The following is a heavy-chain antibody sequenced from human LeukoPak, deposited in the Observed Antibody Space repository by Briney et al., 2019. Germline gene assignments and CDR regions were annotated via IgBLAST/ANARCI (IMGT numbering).Heavy chain of an antibody. CDR1: GFTFSSYW. D-gene: IGHD2-8*01. J-gene: IGHJ6*02. CDR2: INHNGNVN. CDR3: AKDMYGMDV. Sequence: GGSLRLSCAASGFTFSSYWMNWARQAPGKGLEWVASINHNGNVNYYVDSVKGRFTISRDNAKNSLYLQMNSLRAEDTALYYCAKDMYGMDVWGQGTMVTVSS. V-gene: IGHV3-7*03.